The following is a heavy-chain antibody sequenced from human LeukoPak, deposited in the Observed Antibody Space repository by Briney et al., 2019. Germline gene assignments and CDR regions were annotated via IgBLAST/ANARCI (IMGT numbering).Heavy chain of an antibody. CDR3: ARDRDYYGAPFDP. V-gene: IGHV4-59*01. Sequence: PSETLSLTCTVSGGSISSYYWSWIRQPPGKGLEWIGYIYYSGSTNYNPSLKSRVTISEDTSKNQFSLKLSSVTAADTAVYYCARDRDYYGAPFDPWGQGTLVTVSS. CDR2: IYYSGST. CDR1: GGSISSYY. J-gene: IGHJ5*02. D-gene: IGHD3-10*01.